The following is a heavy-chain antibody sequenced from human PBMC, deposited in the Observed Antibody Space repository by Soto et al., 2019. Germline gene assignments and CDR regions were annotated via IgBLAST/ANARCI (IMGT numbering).Heavy chain of an antibody. J-gene: IGHJ5*02. Sequence: QVQLVQSGAEVKKPGASVKVSCKASGYTFTSYGVTWVRQAPGQGLERMGWISAYNGNTNDAQKLQGRVSMTTDTSTSTAYMELRSLRSDDTAVYYCARDKRIPAPGTATRWFDPWGQGTLVTVSS. CDR2: ISAYNGNT. D-gene: IGHD6-13*01. CDR1: GYTFTSYG. V-gene: IGHV1-18*01. CDR3: ARDKRIPAPGTATRWFDP.